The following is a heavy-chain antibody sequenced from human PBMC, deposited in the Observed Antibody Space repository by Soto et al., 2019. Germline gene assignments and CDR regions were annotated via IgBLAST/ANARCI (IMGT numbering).Heavy chain of an antibody. J-gene: IGHJ4*02. CDR2: IYHSGST. CDR3: ARRTRTTVTRSPYTN. Sequence: QVQLQESGPGLVKPSGTLSLTCAVSGGSISSSNWWSWVRQPPGKGLEWIGEIYHSGSTNYNPSLMGRVTRSVDKSKYQFSLKLSSVTAADTAVYCCARRTRTTVTRSPYTNWGQGTLVTVSS. CDR1: GGSISSSNW. V-gene: IGHV4-4*01. D-gene: IGHD4-4*01.